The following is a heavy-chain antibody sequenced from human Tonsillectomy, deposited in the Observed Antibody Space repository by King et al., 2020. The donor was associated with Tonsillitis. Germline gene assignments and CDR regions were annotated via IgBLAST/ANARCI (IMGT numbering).Heavy chain of an antibody. D-gene: IGHD6-19*01. CDR2: INSIGGST. Sequence: QLVQSGAEVKKPGASVKVSCKASGYTFTSFYIHWVRQAPGQGLEWMGIINSIGGSTTYAQKYHGRVTMTRDTSTSTVYIELGRLRSEDTAVYYCASAGSSGHRGLWWFDHWGQGTLVTVSS. J-gene: IGHJ5*02. V-gene: IGHV1-46*01. CDR1: GYTFTSFY. CDR3: ASAGSSGHRGLWWFDH.